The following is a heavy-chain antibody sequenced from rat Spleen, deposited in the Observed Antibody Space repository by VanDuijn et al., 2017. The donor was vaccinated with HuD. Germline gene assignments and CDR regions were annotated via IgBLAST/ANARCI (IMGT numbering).Heavy chain of an antibody. D-gene: IGHD1-2*01. J-gene: IGHJ2*01. CDR1: GFTFSDYY. Sequence: EVQLVESDGGLVQPGRSLKLSCAASGFTFSDYYMAWVRQAPTKGLEWVANINWSGTITYYPDSVKGRFTISRDNSKNALYLQMNNLRSEDTAIYYCTRGTIPAIPFDYWGQGVMVTVSS. CDR2: INWSGTIT. CDR3: TRGTIPAIPFDY. V-gene: IGHV5-7*01.